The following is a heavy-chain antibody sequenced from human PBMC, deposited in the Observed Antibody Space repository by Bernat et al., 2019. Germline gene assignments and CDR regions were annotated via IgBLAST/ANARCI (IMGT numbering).Heavy chain of an antibody. CDR2: IWYDGSNK. Sequence: QVQLVESGGGVVQPWRSLRLSCAASGFTFSSYGMHWVRQAPGKGLEWVAVIWYDGSNKYYADSVKGRFTISRDNSNNTLYLQMNSLRAEDTAVYYCARGSSGNQGLRGAFDIWGQGTMVTVSS. CDR3: ARGSSGNQGLRGAFDI. CDR1: GFTFSSYG. D-gene: IGHD5-12*01. V-gene: IGHV3-33*01. J-gene: IGHJ3*02.